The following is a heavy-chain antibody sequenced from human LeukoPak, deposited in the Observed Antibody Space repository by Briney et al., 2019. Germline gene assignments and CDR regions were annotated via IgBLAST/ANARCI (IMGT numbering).Heavy chain of an antibody. V-gene: IGHV1-46*01. J-gene: IGHJ4*02. CDR1: GCTFTSYY. D-gene: IGHD3-22*01. Sequence: ASVKVSCKASGCTFTSYYMHWVRQAPGQGLEWMGIINPSGGSTSYARKFQGRVTMTRDTSPSTVYMELNSLRSEGTAGYYCAREANYYDRSGYYRYFDYWGQGTLVTVSS. CDR2: INPSGGST. CDR3: AREANYYDRSGYYRYFDY.